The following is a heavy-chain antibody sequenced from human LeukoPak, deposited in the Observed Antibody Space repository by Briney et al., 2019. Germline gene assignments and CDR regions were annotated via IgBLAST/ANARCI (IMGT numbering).Heavy chain of an antibody. V-gene: IGHV3-74*01. Sequence: PGGSMRLSCAASGLAFSAYKMHWVRQAPRKGLVWVSRISTDGYTTDYADFVQGRFTASRDNTKNTWSLEMNSLRAEDTAVYYCAKDSNTAMGPFDYWGQGTLVTVSS. J-gene: IGHJ4*02. CDR2: ISTDGYTT. CDR3: AKDSNTAMGPFDY. CDR1: GLAFSAYK. D-gene: IGHD5-18*01.